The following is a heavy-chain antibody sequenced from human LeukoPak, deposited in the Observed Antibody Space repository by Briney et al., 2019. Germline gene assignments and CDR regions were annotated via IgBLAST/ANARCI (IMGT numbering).Heavy chain of an antibody. Sequence: GGSLRLSCAASGFTFSDYYMSWIRQAPGKGLEWVSYISSSGSTIYYADSVKGRFTISRDNAKNSLYLQMSSLRAEDTAVYYCATSRITMVRGVIPKFDYWGQGTLVTVSS. J-gene: IGHJ4*02. D-gene: IGHD3-10*01. CDR3: ATSRITMVRGVIPKFDY. CDR1: GFTFSDYY. V-gene: IGHV3-11*01. CDR2: ISSSGSTI.